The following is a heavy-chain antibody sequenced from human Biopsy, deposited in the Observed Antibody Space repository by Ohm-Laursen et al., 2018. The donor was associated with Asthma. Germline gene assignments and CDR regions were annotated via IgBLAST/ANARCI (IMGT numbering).Heavy chain of an antibody. V-gene: IGHV1-18*01. D-gene: IGHD3-10*01. Sequence: SVKVSCKTSGSTFNSAGITWVRQAPGQGLEWMGWISVYNGKTKVAQKLQDRVTMITDTSTSTAYMELRSLRSDDTAVYFCARAVDYSHYYGIDVRGQGTTVTVS. J-gene: IGHJ6*02. CDR1: GSTFNSAG. CDR2: ISVYNGKT. CDR3: ARAVDYSHYYGIDV.